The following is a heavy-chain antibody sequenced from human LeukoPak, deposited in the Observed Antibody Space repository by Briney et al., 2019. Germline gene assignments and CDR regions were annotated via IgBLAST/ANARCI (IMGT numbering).Heavy chain of an antibody. Sequence: ASVKVSCKASGYSFISYAMNWVRQAPGQGLEWMGWINPNSGGTNYAQKFQGRVTMTRDTSISTAYMELSRLRSDDTAVYYCARSTTRAYYFDYWGQGTLVTVSS. CDR3: ARSTTRAYYFDY. V-gene: IGHV1-2*02. CDR2: INPNSGGT. CDR1: GYSFISYA. D-gene: IGHD1-7*01. J-gene: IGHJ4*02.